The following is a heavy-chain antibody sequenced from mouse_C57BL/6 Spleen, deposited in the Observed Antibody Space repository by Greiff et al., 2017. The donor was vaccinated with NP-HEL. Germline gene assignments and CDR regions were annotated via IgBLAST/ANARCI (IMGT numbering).Heavy chain of an antibody. CDR3: ARGSNWSWFAY. Sequence: DVKLVESGGGLVKPGGSLKLSCAASGFTFSSYAMSWVRQTPEKRLEWVATISDGGSYTYYPDNVKGRFTISRDNAKNNLYLQMSHLKSEDTAMYYCARGSNWSWFAYWGQGTLVTVSA. CDR2: ISDGGSYT. V-gene: IGHV5-4*03. D-gene: IGHD4-1*01. CDR1: GFTFSSYA. J-gene: IGHJ3*01.